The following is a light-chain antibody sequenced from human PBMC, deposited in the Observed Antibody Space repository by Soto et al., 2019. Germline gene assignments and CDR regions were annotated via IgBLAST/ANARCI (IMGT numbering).Light chain of an antibody. V-gene: IGLV2-14*01. CDR2: DVS. Sequence: QPVLTQPVSVYGSPGHSSTIYCTGTSSDVGGYNYVSWYQQHPGKATKLMIYDVSNRPSGVSNRFSGSKSGNTASLTIFGLEDEDEADYYCSSYRSSSRVFGTVTKFTVL. CDR1: SSDVGGYNY. J-gene: IGLJ1*01. CDR3: SSYRSSSRV.